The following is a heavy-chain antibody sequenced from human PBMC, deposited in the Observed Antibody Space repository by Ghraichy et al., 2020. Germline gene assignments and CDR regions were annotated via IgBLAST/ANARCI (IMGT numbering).Heavy chain of an antibody. J-gene: IGHJ6*02. D-gene: IGHD2-15*01. Sequence: LSLTCAASGFTVSSNYMSWVRQAPGKGLEWVSVIYSGGSTYYADSVKGRFTISRDNSKNTLYLQMNSLRAEDTAVYYCARDRGSVVVAARGYYYYGMDVWGQGTTVTVSS. V-gene: IGHV3-66*01. CDR1: GFTVSSNY. CDR2: IYSGGST. CDR3: ARDRGSVVVAARGYYYYGMDV.